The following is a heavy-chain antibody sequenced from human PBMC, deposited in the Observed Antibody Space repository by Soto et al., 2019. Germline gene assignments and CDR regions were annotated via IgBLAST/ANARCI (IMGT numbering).Heavy chain of an antibody. V-gene: IGHV5-51*01. CDR2: IHPADSDT. J-gene: IGHJ4*02. CDR3: ARRDHYDNHGFLDF. CDR1: GYRFKDDW. Sequence: EVKLVQSGAEMKKPGESLKISCKASGYRFKDDWIAWVRQMPGKGLEWMGVIHPADSDTTCGPAFRGQVTFSVDTSINTASLQWDTLRASDTAVYFCARRDHYDNHGFLDFWGQGTLVSVSS. D-gene: IGHD3-22*01.